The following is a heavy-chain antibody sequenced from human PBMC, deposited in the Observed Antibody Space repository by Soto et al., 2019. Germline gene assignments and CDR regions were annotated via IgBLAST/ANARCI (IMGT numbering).Heavy chain of an antibody. V-gene: IGHV3-64D*08. CDR3: VKDIFEEAFPYYYYGIDV. CDR2: ISSNGGST. Sequence: PGGSLRLSCSASGFTFSSYAMHWVRQAPGKGLEYVSAISSNGGSTYYADSVKGRFTISRDNSKNTLYLQMSSLRAEDTAVYYCVKDIFEEAFPYYYYGIDVWGQGTTVTVSS. J-gene: IGHJ6*02. D-gene: IGHD3-3*01. CDR1: GFTFSSYA.